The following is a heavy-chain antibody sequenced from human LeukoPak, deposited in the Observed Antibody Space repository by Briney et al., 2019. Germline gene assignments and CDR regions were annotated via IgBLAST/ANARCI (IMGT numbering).Heavy chain of an antibody. V-gene: IGHV1-69*13. Sequence: ASVKVSCKASGGTFSSYAISWVRQAPGQGLEWMGGIIPIFGTANYAQKFQGRVTITADESTSTAHMELSSLRSEDTAVYYCARAPTNYYYMDVWGKGTTVTISS. D-gene: IGHD5-12*01. J-gene: IGHJ6*03. CDR1: GGTFSSYA. CDR3: ARAPTNYYYMDV. CDR2: IIPIFGTA.